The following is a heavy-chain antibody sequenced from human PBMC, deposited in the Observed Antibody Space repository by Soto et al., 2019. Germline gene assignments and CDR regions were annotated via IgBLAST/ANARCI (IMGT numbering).Heavy chain of an antibody. CDR1: GFTFSSYS. V-gene: IGHV3-30*03. J-gene: IGHJ2*01. CDR2: ICNNRSNI. D-gene: IGHD5-18*01. CDR3: ARDPLWGTAMVLWYFDL. Sequence: GGSLRLSCAASGFTFSSYSMNWVRQAPGKGLEWVAVICNNRSNIYYADSVKGRFTISRDNSKNTLYLQMNSLRAEDTAVYYCARDPLWGTAMVLWYFDLWGRGTLVTVSS.